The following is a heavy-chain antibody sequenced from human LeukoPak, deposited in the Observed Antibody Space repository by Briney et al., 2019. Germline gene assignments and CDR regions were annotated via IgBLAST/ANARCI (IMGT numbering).Heavy chain of an antibody. Sequence: PSETLSLTCTVSGGSISSSSYYWGWIRQPPGKGLEWIGSIYYSGSTYYNPSLKSRVTISVDTSKNQFSLKLSSVTAADTAVYYCARHSGIVGAPFDYWGQGTLVTVSS. J-gene: IGHJ4*02. CDR1: GGSISSSSYY. V-gene: IGHV4-39*01. CDR2: IYYSGST. CDR3: ARHSGIVGAPFDY. D-gene: IGHD1-26*01.